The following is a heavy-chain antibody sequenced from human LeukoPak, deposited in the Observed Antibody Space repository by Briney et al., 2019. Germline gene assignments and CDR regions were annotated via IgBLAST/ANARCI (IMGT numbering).Heavy chain of an antibody. CDR1: GFTFSSYP. J-gene: IGHJ6*03. CDR2: VSDDGNKK. Sequence: GGSLRLSCAASGFTFSSYPMHWVRQAPGKGLEWVAVVSDDGNKKFDADFVRGRFTISRDNSKNTLYLQMNSLRGEDTAVYYCARGQLLLEGYFYYMDVWGEGTTVAVSS. D-gene: IGHD2-2*01. CDR3: ARGQLLLEGYFYYMDV. V-gene: IGHV3-30-3*01.